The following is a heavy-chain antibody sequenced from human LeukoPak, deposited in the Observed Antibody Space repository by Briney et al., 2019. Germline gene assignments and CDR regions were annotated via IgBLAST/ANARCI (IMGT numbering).Heavy chain of an antibody. CDR2: IYYSGST. D-gene: IGHD6-13*01. Sequence: KSSETLSLTCTVSGGSISSYDWSWIRQPPGKGLEWIGYIYYSGSTNYNPSLKSRVTISVDTSKNQFSLKLSSVTAADTAVYYCARELIAAAGPGVYYYYGMDVWGQGTTVTVSS. J-gene: IGHJ6*02. V-gene: IGHV4-59*01. CDR3: ARELIAAAGPGVYYYYGMDV. CDR1: GGSISSYD.